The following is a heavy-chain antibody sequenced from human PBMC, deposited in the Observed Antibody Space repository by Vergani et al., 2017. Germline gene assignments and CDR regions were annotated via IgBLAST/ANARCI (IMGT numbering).Heavy chain of an antibody. Sequence: EVQLVESGGGLVQPGRSLRLSCAASGFTFDDYAMHWVRQAPGKGLEWVSGISWNSGSIGYADSVKGRFTISRDNAKNSLYLQMNSLRAEDTALYYCAKDEDHYSEQGMDAFDIWGQGTMVTVSS. CDR3: AKDEDHYSEQGMDAFDI. V-gene: IGHV3-9*01. CDR1: GFTFDDYA. D-gene: IGHD1-26*01. J-gene: IGHJ3*02. CDR2: ISWNSGSI.